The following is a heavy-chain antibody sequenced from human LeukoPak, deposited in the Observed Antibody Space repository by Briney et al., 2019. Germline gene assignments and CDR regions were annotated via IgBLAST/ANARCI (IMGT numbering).Heavy chain of an antibody. CDR1: GFTFSSYA. D-gene: IGHD3-22*01. CDR2: ISGSGGST. Sequence: GGSLRLSCAASGFTFSSYAMSWVRQAPGKGLEWVSGISGSGGSTYYADSVKGRFTISRDNSKNTLFLQMNSLRAEDTAVYYCAKGSYYDSSGSFYFDYWGQGTLVTVSS. V-gene: IGHV3-23*01. J-gene: IGHJ4*02. CDR3: AKGSYYDSSGSFYFDY.